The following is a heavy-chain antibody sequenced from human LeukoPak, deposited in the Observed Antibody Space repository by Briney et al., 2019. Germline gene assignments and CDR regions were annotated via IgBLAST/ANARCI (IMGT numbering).Heavy chain of an antibody. CDR1: VGTFSSYG. J-gene: IGHJ4*02. V-gene: IGHV1-69*13. D-gene: IGHD5-18*01. CDR3: ARVASGYNYGDQFDY. Sequence: SVKVSCKASVGTFSSYGISWVRQAPGQGLECRGGIIPLFVTANYAQKLQGRFTISADESTSTVYMELSSLRSDDTAVYYCARVASGYNYGDQFDYWGQGTLVTVSS. CDR2: IIPLFVTA.